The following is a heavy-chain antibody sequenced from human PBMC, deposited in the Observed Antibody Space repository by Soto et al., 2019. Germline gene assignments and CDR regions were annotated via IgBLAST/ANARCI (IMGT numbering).Heavy chain of an antibody. J-gene: IGHJ6*03. D-gene: IGHD6-6*01. Sequence: PGGSLRLSCAASGFTFSNAWMSWVRQAPGKGLEWVGRIKSKTDGGTTDYAAPVKGRFTISRDDSKNTLYLQMNSLKTEDTAVYYCTTGEYISSSPLYYYYYYMDVWGKGTTVTVS. V-gene: IGHV3-15*01. CDR2: IKSKTDGGTT. CDR3: TTGEYISSSPLYYYYYYMDV. CDR1: GFTFSNAW.